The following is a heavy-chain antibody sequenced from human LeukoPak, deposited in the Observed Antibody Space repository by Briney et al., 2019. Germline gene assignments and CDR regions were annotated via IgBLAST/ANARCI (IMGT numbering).Heavy chain of an antibody. J-gene: IGHJ4*02. V-gene: IGHV3-21*01. CDR1: GFTFSSYS. Sequence: GGSLRLSCAASGFTFSSYSMNWVRQAPGKGLEWVSSISSSSSYIYYADSVKGRFTISRDNAKNSLYLQMNSLRAEDTAVYYCARGSPTRGSWYFDYWGQGTLVTVSS. D-gene: IGHD6-13*01. CDR2: ISSSSSYI. CDR3: ARGSPTRGSWYFDY.